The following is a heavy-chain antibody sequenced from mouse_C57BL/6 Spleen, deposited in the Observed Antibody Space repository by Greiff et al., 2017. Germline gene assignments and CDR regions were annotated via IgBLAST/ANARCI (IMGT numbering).Heavy chain of an antibody. CDR2: IDPEDGET. J-gene: IGHJ1*03. CDR1: GFNIKDYY. Sequence: EVKLQESGAELVKPGASVKLSCTASGFNIKDYYMHWVKQMTEQGLAWIGRIDPEDGETKYAPKFQGKATITADTSSNTADLQLSSLTSEDTAVYYGDRWSYYASSWGYFDVWGTGTTVTVSS. D-gene: IGHD1-1*01. CDR3: DRWSYYASSWGYFDV. V-gene: IGHV14-2*01.